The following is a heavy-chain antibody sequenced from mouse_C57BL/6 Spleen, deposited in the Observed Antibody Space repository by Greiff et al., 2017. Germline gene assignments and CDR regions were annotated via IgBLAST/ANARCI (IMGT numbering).Heavy chain of an antibody. V-gene: IGHV14-1*01. CDR1: GFNFTDYY. Sequence: VQLQQSGAELVRPGASVKLSCTASGFNFTDYYMHWVKQRPEQGLEWIGRIDPEDGATEYAPKFQGKATLTADTSSSTAYLQLSSLTSEDTAVYYCTTRGTTVVDTNFDVGGKGTTLTVSS. J-gene: IGHJ1*03. CDR3: TTRGTTVVDTNFDV. D-gene: IGHD1-1*01. CDR2: IDPEDGAT.